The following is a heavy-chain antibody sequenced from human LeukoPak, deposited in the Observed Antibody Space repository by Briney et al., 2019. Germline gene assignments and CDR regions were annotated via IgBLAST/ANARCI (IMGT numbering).Heavy chain of an antibody. D-gene: IGHD4-17*01. CDR3: TRRGDGDYGDY. CDR1: GFTFSGSA. CDR2: IKSKANNYAT. J-gene: IGHJ4*02. Sequence: GGSLKLSCAASGFTFSGSAMHWVRQASGEGLEWGGRIKSKANNYATAYAASVKGRFTISRDDSENTAFLQMTSLKTEDTAVYYCTRRGDGDYGDYWGQGTLVTVSS. V-gene: IGHV3-73*01.